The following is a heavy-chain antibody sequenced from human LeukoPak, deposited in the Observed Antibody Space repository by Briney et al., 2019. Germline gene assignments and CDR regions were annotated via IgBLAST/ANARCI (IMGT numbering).Heavy chain of an antibody. D-gene: IGHD5-18*01. V-gene: IGHV3-7*01. CDR1: GFTFSSYW. CDR3: ARHLSGVTGYTYGRGIDY. Sequence: GGSLRLSCAASGFTFSSYWMSWVRQAPGKGLEWVANIKKDGSEEYYVDSVKGRFTISRDNAKTSLYLQMNSLRAEDTAVYYCARHLSGVTGYTYGRGIDYWGQGTLVTVSS. CDR2: IKKDGSEE. J-gene: IGHJ4*02.